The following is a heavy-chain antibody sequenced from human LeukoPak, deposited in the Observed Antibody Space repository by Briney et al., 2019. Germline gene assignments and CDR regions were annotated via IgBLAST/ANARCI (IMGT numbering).Heavy chain of an antibody. CDR2: INHSGST. CDR1: GGSFSGYY. Sequence: PSETLSLTCAVYGGSFSGYYWSWIRQPPGRGLEWIGEINHSGSTNYNPSLKSRVTISVDTSKNQFSLKLSSVTAADTAVYYCARGPRKPRVITTGIDYWGQGTLVTVSS. V-gene: IGHV4-34*01. CDR3: ARGPRKPRVITTGIDY. J-gene: IGHJ4*02. D-gene: IGHD3-22*01.